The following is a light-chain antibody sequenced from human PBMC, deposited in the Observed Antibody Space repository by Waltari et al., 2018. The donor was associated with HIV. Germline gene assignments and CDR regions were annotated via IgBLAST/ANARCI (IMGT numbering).Light chain of an antibody. CDR3: SSLTLTHSVL. CDR2: SVS. CDR1: ISDIGLYDF. Sequence: QSALAQPASVAGSPGQSITISCTGSISDIGLYDFVSWYQQYPGKAPRLFIFSVSSRPSGISDRFSGFKSHNTATLTISDLQPEDEADYYCSSLTLTHSVLFGGGTRLTVL. J-gene: IGLJ3*02. V-gene: IGLV2-14*03.